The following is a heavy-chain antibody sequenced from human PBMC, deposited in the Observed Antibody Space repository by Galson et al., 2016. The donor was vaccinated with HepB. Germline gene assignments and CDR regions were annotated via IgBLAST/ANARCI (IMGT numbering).Heavy chain of an antibody. CDR2: IWYDGSDK. CDR1: GFTFRTYA. Sequence: SLRLSCAGSGFTFRTYAMSWVRQAPGEGLEWMALIWYDGSDKSYADSVKGRFTISRDNSKNTLYLHMNSLRAEDTAVYYCARDGLPRVPAGSYFDYWGQGALVTVSS. D-gene: IGHD2-2*01. J-gene: IGHJ4*02. V-gene: IGHV3-33*08. CDR3: ARDGLPRVPAGSYFDY.